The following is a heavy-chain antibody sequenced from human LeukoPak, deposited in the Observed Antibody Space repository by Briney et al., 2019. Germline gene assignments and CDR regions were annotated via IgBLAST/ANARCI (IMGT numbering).Heavy chain of an antibody. V-gene: IGHV3-30*02. J-gene: IGHJ4*02. CDR1: GFTFSSYG. D-gene: IGHD6-13*01. Sequence: GGSLRLSCAASGFTFSSYGMHWVRQAPCKGLEWVAFIRYDGSNKYYADSVKGRFTISRDNSKNTLYLQMNSLRAEDTAVYYCAKDPLSYSSSWYWLDYWGQGTLVTVSS. CDR2: IRYDGSNK. CDR3: AKDPLSYSSSWYWLDY.